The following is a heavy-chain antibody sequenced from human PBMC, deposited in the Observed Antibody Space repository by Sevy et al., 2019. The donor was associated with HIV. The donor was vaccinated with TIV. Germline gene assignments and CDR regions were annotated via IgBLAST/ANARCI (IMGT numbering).Heavy chain of an antibody. Sequence: GGSLRLSCAASGFTFSSYGMHWVHQAPGKGLEWVAVIWYDGSNKYYADSVKGRFTISRDNSKNTLYLQMNSLRAEDTAVYYCARDPRPPTTVTTLYGMDVWGLGTTVTVSS. V-gene: IGHV3-33*01. CDR1: GFTFSSYG. J-gene: IGHJ6*02. D-gene: IGHD4-17*01. CDR2: IWYDGSNK. CDR3: ARDPRPPTTVTTLYGMDV.